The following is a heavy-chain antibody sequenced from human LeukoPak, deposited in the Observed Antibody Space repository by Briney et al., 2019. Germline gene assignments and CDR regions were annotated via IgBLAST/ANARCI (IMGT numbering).Heavy chain of an antibody. Sequence: SETLSLTCAVSGDSISSGDYSWNWIRQPPGKGLECIGYIYYSGSTYYNPSLKSRVTISVDTSKNQFSLKLSSVTAADTAVYYCARDYSSGWYTPFYWGQGTLVTVSS. CDR1: GDSISSGDYS. CDR3: ARDYSSGWYTPFY. D-gene: IGHD6-19*01. CDR2: IYYSGST. J-gene: IGHJ4*02. V-gene: IGHV4-30-4*01.